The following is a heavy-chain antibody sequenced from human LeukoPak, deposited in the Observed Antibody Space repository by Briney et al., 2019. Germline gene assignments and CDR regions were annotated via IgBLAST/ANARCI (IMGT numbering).Heavy chain of an antibody. CDR1: GSSINSADY. V-gene: IGHV4-38-2*02. D-gene: IGHD5-18*01. Sequence: SETLSLTCTVSGSSINSADYWGWIRQPPGKGLEYIGSIFHSGRAYYNPSLESRITISMDTSKNHFSLKLSSVTAADTAVYYCARGVRYSYGPFDYWGQGTLVTVSS. CDR2: IFHSGRA. CDR3: ARGVRYSYGPFDY. J-gene: IGHJ4*02.